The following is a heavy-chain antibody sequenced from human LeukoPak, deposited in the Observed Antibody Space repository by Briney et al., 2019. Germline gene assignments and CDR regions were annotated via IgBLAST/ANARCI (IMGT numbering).Heavy chain of an antibody. D-gene: IGHD6-13*01. V-gene: IGHV4-59*08. CDR3: ARHGRGAARFDY. CDR1: GGSFSGYY. CDR2: IYYSGST. Sequence: SETLSLTCAVYGGSFSGYYWSWIRQPPGKGLEWIGYIYYSGSTNYNPSLKSRVTISVDTSENQFSLKVSSVTAADTAVYYCARHGRGAARFDYWGQGTLVTVSS. J-gene: IGHJ4*02.